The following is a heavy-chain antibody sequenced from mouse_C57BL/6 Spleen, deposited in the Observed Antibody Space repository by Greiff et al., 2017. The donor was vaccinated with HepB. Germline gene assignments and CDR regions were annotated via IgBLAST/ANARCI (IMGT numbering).Heavy chain of an antibody. CDR3: ARNGGRGDYFDY. Sequence: VQLQQSGPELVKPGASVKISCKASGYTFTDYYMNWVKQSHGKSLEWIGDINPNNGGTSYNQKFKGKATLTVDKSSSTAYMELRSLTSEDSAVYYCARNGGRGDYFDYWGQGTTLTVSS. V-gene: IGHV1-26*01. J-gene: IGHJ2*01. D-gene: IGHD1-1*02. CDR2: INPNNGGT. CDR1: GYTFTDYY.